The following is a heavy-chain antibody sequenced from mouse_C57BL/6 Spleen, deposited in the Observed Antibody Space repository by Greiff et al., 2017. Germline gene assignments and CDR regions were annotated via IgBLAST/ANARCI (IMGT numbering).Heavy chain of an antibody. CDR3: TRDTPLPY. J-gene: IGHJ3*01. Sequence: QVQLKESGAELVRPGASVTLSCKASGYTFTDYEMHWVKQTPVHGLEWIGAIDPETGGTAYNQKFKGKAILTADKSSSTAYMELRSLTSEDSAVYCCTRDTPLPYWGQGTLVTVSA. CDR1: GYTFTDYE. D-gene: IGHD5-1-1*01. V-gene: IGHV1-15*01. CDR2: IDPETGGT.